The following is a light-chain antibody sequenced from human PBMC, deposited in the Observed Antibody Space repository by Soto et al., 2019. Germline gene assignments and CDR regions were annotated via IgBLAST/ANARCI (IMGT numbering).Light chain of an antibody. CDR3: QQLNSYPIT. Sequence: DIQMTQSPSTLSGSVGDRVTITCRASQTISSWLAWYQQKPRKAPKLLIYKASTLKSGVPSRFSGSGSGTEFTLTISSLQPEDFATYYCQQLNSYPITFGQGTRLEMK. V-gene: IGKV1-5*03. CDR2: KAS. CDR1: QTISSW. J-gene: IGKJ5*01.